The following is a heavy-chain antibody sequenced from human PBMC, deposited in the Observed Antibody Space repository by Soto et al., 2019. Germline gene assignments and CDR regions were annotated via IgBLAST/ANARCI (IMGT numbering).Heavy chain of an antibody. V-gene: IGHV1-69*01. CDR2: IIPVFGLV. D-gene: IGHD6-19*01. J-gene: IGHJ6*02. Sequence: QVHLLLQSGAEVKKPVSSVKVSCKASGGTPSNSAISWVRQAPGQGIEWMGGIIPVFGLVKYAQNFQGRVTITADESTNTAYMELSSLRPEDTAVYYCAGGRIVVAGSRVYYGMDVWGQGTTVTVSS. CDR1: GGTPSNSA. CDR3: AGGRIVVAGSRVYYGMDV.